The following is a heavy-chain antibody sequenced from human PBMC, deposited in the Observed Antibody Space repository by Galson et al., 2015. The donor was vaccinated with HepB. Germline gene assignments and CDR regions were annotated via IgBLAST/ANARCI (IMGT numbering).Heavy chain of an antibody. V-gene: IGHV3-66*01. J-gene: IGHJ4*02. CDR3: ARAFGPYYYDSSGYYLY. D-gene: IGHD3-22*01. CDR1: GFTVSSNY. Sequence: SLRLSCAASGFTVSSNYMSWVRQAPGKGLEWVSVIYSGGSTYYADSVKGRFTISRDNSKSTLYLQMNSLRAEDTAVYYCARAFGPYYYDSSGYYLYWGQGTLVTVSS. CDR2: IYSGGST.